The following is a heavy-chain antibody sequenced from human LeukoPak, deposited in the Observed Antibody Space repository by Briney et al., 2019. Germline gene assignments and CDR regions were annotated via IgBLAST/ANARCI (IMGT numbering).Heavy chain of an antibody. Sequence: ASVKVSCKASGYTFTSYGISWVRQAPGQGLEWMGWISAYNGNTNYAQKFQGRVTMTTDTSTSTAYMELRSLRSDDTAVYYCARDRGSGSYFPLFDHWGQGTLVTVSS. CDR2: ISAYNGNT. CDR1: GYTFTSYG. CDR3: ARDRGSGSYFPLFDH. J-gene: IGHJ4*02. D-gene: IGHD3-10*01. V-gene: IGHV1-18*01.